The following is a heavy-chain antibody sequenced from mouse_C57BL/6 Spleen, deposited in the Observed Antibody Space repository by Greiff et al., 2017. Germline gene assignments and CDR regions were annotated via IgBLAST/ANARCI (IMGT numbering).Heavy chain of an antibody. CDR3: ARREYAMDY. V-gene: IGHV1-22*01. CDR1: GYTFTDYN. CDR2: INPNNGGT. Sequence: EVKLVESGPELVKPGASVKMSCKASGYTFTDYNMHWVKQSHGKSLEWIGYINPNNGGTSYNQKFKGKATLTVNKSSSTAYMELRSLTSEDSAVYYCARREYAMDYWGQGTSVTVSS. J-gene: IGHJ4*01.